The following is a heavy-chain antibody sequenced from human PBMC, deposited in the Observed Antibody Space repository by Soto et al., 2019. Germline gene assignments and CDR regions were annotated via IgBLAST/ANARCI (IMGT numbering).Heavy chain of an antibody. Sequence: SETLSLTCTVPGGSISGYYWSWIRQPPGKRLEWIGYIYYTGSTNYNPSLRSRVTISIDTSKNQFSLKLSSVTAADTAVYYCARVNIVVVPAGGYFDYWGQGTPVTVSS. CDR2: IYYTGST. CDR1: GGSISGYY. V-gene: IGHV4-59*12. CDR3: ARVNIVVVPAGGYFDY. D-gene: IGHD2-2*01. J-gene: IGHJ4*02.